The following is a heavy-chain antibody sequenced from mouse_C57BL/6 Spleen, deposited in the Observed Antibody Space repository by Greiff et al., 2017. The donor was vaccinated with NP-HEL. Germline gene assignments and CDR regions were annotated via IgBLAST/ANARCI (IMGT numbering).Heavy chain of an antibody. CDR2: IHPNSGST. V-gene: IGHV1-64*01. CDR1: GYTFTSYW. Sequence: VQLVESGAELVKPGASVKLSCKASGYTFTSYWMHWVKQRPGQGLEWIGMIHPNSGSTNYNEKFKSKATLTVDKSSSTAYMQLSSLTSEDSAVYYCARKDYGSRNWYFDVWGTGTTVTVSS. CDR3: ARKDYGSRNWYFDV. J-gene: IGHJ1*03. D-gene: IGHD1-1*01.